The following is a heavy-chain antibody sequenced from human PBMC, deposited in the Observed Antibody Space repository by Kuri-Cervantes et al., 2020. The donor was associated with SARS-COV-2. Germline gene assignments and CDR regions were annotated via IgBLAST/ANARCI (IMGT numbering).Heavy chain of an antibody. Sequence: ASVKVSCKAPETTFPNYDINWVRQATGQGLEWMGMVKTNSGNTLYAQIFQGRVTITADESTSTAYMELSSLRSEDTAVYYCALGYWGSGYPRYYYYMDVWGKGTTVTVSS. D-gene: IGHD3-22*01. CDR2: VKTNSGNT. J-gene: IGHJ6*03. CDR1: ETTFPNYD. V-gene: IGHV1-8*01. CDR3: ALGYWGSGYPRYYYYMDV.